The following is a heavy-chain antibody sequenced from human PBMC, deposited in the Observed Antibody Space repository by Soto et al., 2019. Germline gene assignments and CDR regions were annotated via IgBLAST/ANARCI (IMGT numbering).Heavy chain of an antibody. D-gene: IGHD3-3*01. V-gene: IGHV3-7*01. J-gene: IGHJ4*02. Sequence: EVQLVESGGGLVQPGGSLRLSCAASGFTFSSYWMSWVRQAPGKGLEWVANIKQDGSEKYYVDSVKGRFTISRDNAKNSRYLQMNSLRAEDTAVYYCARDPKYDFWSGRDYWGQGTLVTVSS. CDR2: IKQDGSEK. CDR1: GFTFSSYW. CDR3: ARDPKYDFWSGRDY.